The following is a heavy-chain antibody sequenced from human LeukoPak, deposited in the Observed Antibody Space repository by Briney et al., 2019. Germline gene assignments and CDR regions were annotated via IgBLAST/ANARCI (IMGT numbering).Heavy chain of an antibody. CDR1: GGSISSYY. D-gene: IGHD3-10*01. CDR2: ISYSGNT. V-gene: IGHV4-59*01. CDR3: AGDSHGSDF. Sequence: KPSETLSPTCSVSGGSISSYYWNWIRQSPGKGLEWIGYISYSGNTYYNPSLKSRVTILIDSSKNQFSLRLTSVTAADTAVYYCAGDSHGSDFWGQGTLVTVSS. J-gene: IGHJ4*02.